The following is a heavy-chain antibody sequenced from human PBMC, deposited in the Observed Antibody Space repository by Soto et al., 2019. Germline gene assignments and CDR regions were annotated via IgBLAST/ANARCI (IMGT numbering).Heavy chain of an antibody. CDR3: AKDISPKVAYRWFDP. CDR2: ISYDGSNK. V-gene: IGHV3-30*18. D-gene: IGHD5-12*01. Sequence: GGSLRLSCAASGFTFSSYGMHWVRQAPGKGLEWVAVISYDGSNKYYADSVKGRFTISRDNSKNTLYLQMNSLRAEDTAVYYCAKDISPKVAYRWFDPWGQGTLVNVS. J-gene: IGHJ5*02. CDR1: GFTFSSYG.